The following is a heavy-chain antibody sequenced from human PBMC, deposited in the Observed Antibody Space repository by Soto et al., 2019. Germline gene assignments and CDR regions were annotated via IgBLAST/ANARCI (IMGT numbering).Heavy chain of an antibody. D-gene: IGHD3-10*02. CDR2: ISYDGSNK. CDR3: AKDMQAECDILGSTSDSSFLRNMFTDL. Sequence: MHHVRKAPGKGLEWVAVISYDGSNKYYADSVKGRFTISIDNSKNTLYLQMNSLRAEDTAVYYCAKDMQAECDILGSTSDSSFLRNMFTDL. V-gene: IGHV3-30*18. J-gene: IGHJ2*01.